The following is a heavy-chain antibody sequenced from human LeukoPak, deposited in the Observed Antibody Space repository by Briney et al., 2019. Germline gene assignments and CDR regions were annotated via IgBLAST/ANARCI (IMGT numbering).Heavy chain of an antibody. D-gene: IGHD6-6*01. Sequence: GGSLRLSCAASGFTFNVAWMSWVRQTPGKGLQWVARSAATPDGPITEYATPVRGRFTISRDDSRNMVYLQMRSLRTDDTAVYYCVWSSTWNKRFYLDQWGQGTLVTVSS. CDR3: VWSSTWNKRFYLDQ. V-gene: IGHV3-15*04. CDR1: GFTFNVAW. J-gene: IGHJ4*02. CDR2: SAATPDGPIT.